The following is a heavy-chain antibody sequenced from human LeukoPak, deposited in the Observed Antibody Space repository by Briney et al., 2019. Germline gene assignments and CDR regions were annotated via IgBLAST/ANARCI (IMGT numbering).Heavy chain of an antibody. D-gene: IGHD3-3*01. CDR1: GYTFTSYD. CDR3: ARAPLGGYYFSHG. CDR2: MNPNSGNT. Sequence: ASVKVSCKASGYTFTSYDINWVRQATGQGLEWMGWMNPNSGNTGYAKKSQGRVTITRNTSISTAYMELSSLRSEDTGVYYCARAPLGGYYFSHGWGQGTLVTVSS. V-gene: IGHV1-8*03. J-gene: IGHJ4*02.